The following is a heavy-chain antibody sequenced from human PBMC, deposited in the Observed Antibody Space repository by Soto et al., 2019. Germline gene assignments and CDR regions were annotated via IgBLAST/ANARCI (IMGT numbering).Heavy chain of an antibody. CDR3: ARVNTTLVDHFDC. Sequence: GGSLRLSCVVSGFSVSATSIFWVRQATGKGLECVSLMHRGGTTDNADSVKGRFTTSRDKSKNTLYLHMNGLRVEDTAVYYCARVNTTLVDHFDCWGQGTLVTVYS. D-gene: IGHD5-18*01. CDR2: MHRGGTT. J-gene: IGHJ4*02. V-gene: IGHV3-53*01. CDR1: GFSVSATS.